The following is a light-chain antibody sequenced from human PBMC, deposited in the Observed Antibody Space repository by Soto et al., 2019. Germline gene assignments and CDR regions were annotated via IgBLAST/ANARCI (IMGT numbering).Light chain of an antibody. J-gene: IGLJ2*01. CDR3: ISYTGSSTLVV. V-gene: IGLV2-14*01. CDR2: DVN. CDR1: SSDVGSDNY. Sequence: QSALTQPASVSGSPGQSITISCTGTSSDVGSDNYVSWYQQHPGKAPKLMIYDVNTRPSGVSHRFSGSKSGNMASLTISGRQAEDEADYYCISYTGSSTLVVFGGGTKVTVL.